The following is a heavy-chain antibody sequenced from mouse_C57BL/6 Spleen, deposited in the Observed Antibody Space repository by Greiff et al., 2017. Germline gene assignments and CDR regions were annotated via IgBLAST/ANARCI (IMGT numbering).Heavy chain of an antibody. CDR1: GYTFTDYY. V-gene: IGHV1-76*01. J-gene: IGHJ2*01. CDR2: IYPGSGNT. D-gene: IGHD1-1*01. Sequence: VKLMESGAELVRPGASVKLSCKASGYTFTDYYINWVKQRPGQGLEWIARIYPGSGNTYYNEKFKGKATLTAEKSSSTAYMQLSSLTSEDSAVYFCARGDYYYGSSDYWGQGTTLTVSS. CDR3: ARGDYYYGSSDY.